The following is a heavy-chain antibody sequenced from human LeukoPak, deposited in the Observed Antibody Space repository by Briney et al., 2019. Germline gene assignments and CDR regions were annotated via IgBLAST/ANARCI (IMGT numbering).Heavy chain of an antibody. CDR3: ARRGYYYDSGVYYYYFDY. V-gene: IGHV5-51*01. D-gene: IGHD3-22*01. CDR2: IYPGDSDT. Sequence: GESLKISCKGSGYSFTSYWLGWVRQMPGKGLEWMGLIYPGDSDTRYSPSFQGRVTISADRSISTAYLQWSSLKASDTAMYYCARRGYYYDSGVYYYYFDYWGQGTLVTVSS. CDR1: GYSFTSYW. J-gene: IGHJ4*02.